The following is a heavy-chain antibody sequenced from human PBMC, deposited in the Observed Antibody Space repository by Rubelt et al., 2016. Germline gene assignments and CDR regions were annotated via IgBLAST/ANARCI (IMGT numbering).Heavy chain of an antibody. J-gene: IGHJ6*02. CDR3: ASDYGV. Sequence: QVQLVQSGAEVKKPGASVKVSCKASGYTFTTYGISWVRQAPGQGLEWMGWISTYNGNTDYAQKLQGRITVTTDTPTSTVHMELRSLRSDDTAMYYCASDYGVWGQGTTVTVS. CDR2: ISTYNGNT. V-gene: IGHV1-18*01. D-gene: IGHD3-10*01. CDR1: GYTFTTYG.